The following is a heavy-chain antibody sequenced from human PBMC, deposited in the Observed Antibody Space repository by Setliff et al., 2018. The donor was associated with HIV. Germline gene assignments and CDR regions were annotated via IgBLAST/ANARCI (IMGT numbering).Heavy chain of an antibody. D-gene: IGHD6-13*01. CDR2: IYTSGST. CDR1: GGSISSYY. V-gene: IGHV4-4*07. CDR3: ARVGQQQLVLNDAFDI. J-gene: IGHJ3*02. Sequence: SETLSLTCTVAGGSISSYYWSWIRQPAGKGLEWIGRIYTSGSTNYNPSLKSRVTMSVDTSKNQFSLKLSSVTAADTAVYYCARVGQQQLVLNDAFDIWGQGTMVTVSS.